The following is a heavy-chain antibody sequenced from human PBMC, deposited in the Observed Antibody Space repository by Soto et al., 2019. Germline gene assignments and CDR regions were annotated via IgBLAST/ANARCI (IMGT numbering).Heavy chain of an antibody. D-gene: IGHD4-4*01. J-gene: IGHJ4*02. Sequence: GESLKISCKGSEYSFSTHWIGWVRQMPGKGLEWMGIIYPGDSDTRYSPSFQGQVTISADKSINTTYLQWSCLKASDTAMYYCERHEYSGNSVDYWGQGTLVTVPS. V-gene: IGHV5-51*01. CDR1: EYSFSTHW. CDR2: IYPGDSDT. CDR3: ERHEYSGNSVDY.